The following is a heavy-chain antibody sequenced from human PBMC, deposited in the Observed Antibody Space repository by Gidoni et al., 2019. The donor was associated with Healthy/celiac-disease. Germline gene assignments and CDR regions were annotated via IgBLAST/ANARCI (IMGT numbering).Heavy chain of an antibody. Sequence: EVQLVESGGGLVQPGRSLRLSCAASGFTFDDDAMHWVRQAPGKGLEWVSGISWNRGSIGYADSVKGRFTISRDNAKNSLYLQMNRRRAEDTALYYCAKDGELGTFDYWGQGTLVTVSS. CDR2: ISWNRGSI. CDR3: AKDGELGTFDY. D-gene: IGHD7-27*01. V-gene: IGHV3-9*01. J-gene: IGHJ4*02. CDR1: GFTFDDDA.